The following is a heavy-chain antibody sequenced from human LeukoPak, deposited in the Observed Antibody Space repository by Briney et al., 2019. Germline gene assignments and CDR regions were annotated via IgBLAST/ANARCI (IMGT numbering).Heavy chain of an antibody. CDR2: IKSKADGGTT. Sequence: TGGSLRLSCAASGFTFSKAWMSWVRQAPGKGLERVGHIKSKADGGTTDYAAPVKGRFTVSRDDSKNTLYLQMNSLKTEDTAVYYCTKDPKYYYDRSGPEDYWGQGTLVTVSS. CDR3: TKDPKYYYDRSGPEDY. D-gene: IGHD3-22*01. CDR1: GFTFSKAW. V-gene: IGHV3-15*01. J-gene: IGHJ4*02.